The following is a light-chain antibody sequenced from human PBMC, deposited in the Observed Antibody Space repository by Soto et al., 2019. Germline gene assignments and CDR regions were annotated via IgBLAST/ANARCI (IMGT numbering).Light chain of an antibody. CDR2: DAS. J-gene: IGKJ5*01. CDR1: QSVSTS. CDR3: QQRKNWPIT. V-gene: IGKV3-11*01. Sequence: EIVLTQSPATLSLSPGERATLSCRASQSVSTSLIWYQQRPGQPPRLLIYDASNTATGIPARFSGSGSGTDFTLTISSLEPEDFAVYYCQQRKNWPITFGQGTRLEIK.